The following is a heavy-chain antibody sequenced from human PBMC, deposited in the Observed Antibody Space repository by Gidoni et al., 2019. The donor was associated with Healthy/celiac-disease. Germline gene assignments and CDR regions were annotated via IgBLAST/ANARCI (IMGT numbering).Heavy chain of an antibody. V-gene: IGHV4-61*02. CDR2: IYTSGST. CDR1: GGSISSGSYY. D-gene: IGHD2-2*01. J-gene: IGHJ3*02. CDR3: ARAVVVPAANGGDAFDI. Sequence: QVQLQESGPGLVKPSQTLSLTCTVSGGSISSGSYYWSWIRQPAGKGLEWIGRIYTSGSTNYNPSLKSRVTISVDTSKNQFSLKLSSVTAADTAVYYCARAVVVPAANGGDAFDIWGQGTMVTVSS.